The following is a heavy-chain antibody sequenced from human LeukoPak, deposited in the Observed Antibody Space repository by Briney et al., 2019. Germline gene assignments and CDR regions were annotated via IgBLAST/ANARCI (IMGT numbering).Heavy chain of an antibody. Sequence: SETLSPTCTVSGGSISSYYWSWIRQPPGKGLEWIGYIYYSGSTNYNPSLKSRVTISVDTSKNQFSLKLSSVTAADTAVYYCARGGQQLVFDYWGQGTLVTVSS. CDR1: GGSISSYY. CDR2: IYYSGST. J-gene: IGHJ4*02. V-gene: IGHV4-59*01. D-gene: IGHD6-13*01. CDR3: ARGGQQLVFDY.